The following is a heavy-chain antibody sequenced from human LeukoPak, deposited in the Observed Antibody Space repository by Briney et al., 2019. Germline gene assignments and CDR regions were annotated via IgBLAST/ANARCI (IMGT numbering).Heavy chain of an antibody. D-gene: IGHD3-10*01. CDR2: INAGNGNT. Sequence: ASVKVSCKASGYTFTSYAMHWVRQAPGQRLEWMGWINAGNGNTKYSQKFQGRVTITRDTSASTAYMELSSLRSEDTAVYYCAGPSMVRGTEYYYYGMDVWGQGTTVTVSS. CDR3: AGPSMVRGTEYYYYGMDV. CDR1: GYTFTSYA. V-gene: IGHV1-3*01. J-gene: IGHJ6*02.